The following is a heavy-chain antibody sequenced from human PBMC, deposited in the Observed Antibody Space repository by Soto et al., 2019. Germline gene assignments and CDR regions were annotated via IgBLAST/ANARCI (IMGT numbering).Heavy chain of an antibody. V-gene: IGHV3-15*01. J-gene: IGHJ4*02. D-gene: IGHD3-3*01. CDR3: VQEWLLSRPSPLGY. Sequence: EVQLVESGGGLVKPGGSLRLSCAASGFTFSNAWMSWVRQAPGKGLEWVGRIKSKTDGGTTDYAAPVKGRFTISRDDSKNTLYLQMNSLKTEDTAVYYGVQEWLLSRPSPLGYWGQGTLVTVSS. CDR2: IKSKTDGGTT. CDR1: GFTFSNAW.